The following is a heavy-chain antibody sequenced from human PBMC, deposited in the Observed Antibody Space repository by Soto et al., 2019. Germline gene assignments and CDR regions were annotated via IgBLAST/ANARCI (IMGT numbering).Heavy chain of an antibody. J-gene: IGHJ4*02. CDR1: GFPLSTSGVA. CDR2: IDWGDNK. CDR3: AHRRPTRLAFDS. V-gene: IGHV2-5*02. Sequence: QITLKESGPTLVKPTQTLTLTCTFSGFPLSTSGVAVGWVRQPPGKALEWLALIDWGDNKRYRSSLQSRLTITKDTSKNQVVLTMTNMDPVDTGTYYCAHRRPTRLAFDSWGQGTLVSVSS.